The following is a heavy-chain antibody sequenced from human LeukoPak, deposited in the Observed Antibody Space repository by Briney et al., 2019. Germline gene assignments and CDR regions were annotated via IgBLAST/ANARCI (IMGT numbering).Heavy chain of an antibody. CDR3: AKDPLYCGGDCYSAWGGREYFDY. CDR2: ISGSGGST. D-gene: IGHD2-21*02. J-gene: IGHJ4*02. V-gene: IGHV3-23*01. CDR1: GFTFSSYA. Sequence: GGSLRLSCAASGFTFSSYAMSWVRQAPGKGLEWVSAISGSGGSTYYADPVKGRFTISRDNSKNTLYLQMNSLRAEDTAVYYCAKDPLYCGGDCYSAWGGREYFDYWGQGTLVTASS.